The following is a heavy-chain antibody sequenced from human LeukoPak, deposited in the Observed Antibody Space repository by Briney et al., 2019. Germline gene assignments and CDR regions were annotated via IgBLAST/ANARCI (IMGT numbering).Heavy chain of an antibody. J-gene: IGHJ4*02. CDR1: GFTFSSYS. V-gene: IGHV3-21*01. D-gene: IGHD4-17*01. CDR3: ARAGGSTVSHSDY. Sequence: GGSLRLSCAASGFTFSSYSMNWIRQAPGKGLEWVSSISSSTSYIYYADSVKGRFTISKDNAKNSLYLQMNSLRAEDTAAYYCARAGGSTVSHSDYWAREPWSSSPQ. CDR2: ISSSTSYI.